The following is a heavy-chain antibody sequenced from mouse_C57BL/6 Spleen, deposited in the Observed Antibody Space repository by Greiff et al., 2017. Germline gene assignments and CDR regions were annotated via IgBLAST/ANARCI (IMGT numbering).Heavy chain of an antibody. J-gene: IGHJ2*01. Sequence: VQLQQPGAELVRPGTSVKLSCKASGYTFTSYWMHWVKQRPGQGLEWIGVIDPSDSYTNYNQKFKGKATLTVDTSSSTAYMQLSSLTSEDSAIYYCARSRGQLGFDYWGQGTTLTVSS. V-gene: IGHV1-59*01. CDR2: IDPSDSYT. D-gene: IGHD4-1*02. CDR3: ARSRGQLGFDY. CDR1: GYTFTSYW.